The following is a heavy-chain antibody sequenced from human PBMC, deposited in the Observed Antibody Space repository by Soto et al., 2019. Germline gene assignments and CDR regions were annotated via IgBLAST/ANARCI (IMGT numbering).Heavy chain of an antibody. Sequence: QVQLVESGGGVVQPGRSLRLSCAASGFTFSSYGMHWVRQAPGKGLEWVAVISYDGSNKYYADSVKGRFTISRDNSKKTLYLQMNSLRAEDTAVYYCAKDHSVDYCTNGVCYTGGAFDYWGQGTLVTVSS. D-gene: IGHD2-8*01. J-gene: IGHJ4*02. V-gene: IGHV3-30*18. CDR3: AKDHSVDYCTNGVCYTGGAFDY. CDR2: ISYDGSNK. CDR1: GFTFSSYG.